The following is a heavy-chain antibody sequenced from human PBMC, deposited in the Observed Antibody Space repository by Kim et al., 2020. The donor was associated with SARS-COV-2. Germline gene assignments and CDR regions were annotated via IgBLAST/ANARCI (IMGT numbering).Heavy chain of an antibody. Sequence: ASVKVSCKASGYTLTSYDINWVRQATGQGLEGMGWMNPNSGNTGYAQKFQGRVTMTRNTSISTAYMELSSLRSEDTAVYYCARVGTLQWLVRALYYGMDVWGQGTTVTVSS. D-gene: IGHD6-19*01. CDR3: ARVGTLQWLVRALYYGMDV. J-gene: IGHJ6*02. CDR2: MNPNSGNT. CDR1: GYTLTSYD. V-gene: IGHV1-8*01.